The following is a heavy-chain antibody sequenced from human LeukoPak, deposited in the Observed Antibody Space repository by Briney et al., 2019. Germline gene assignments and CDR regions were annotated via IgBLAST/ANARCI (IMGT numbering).Heavy chain of an antibody. J-gene: IGHJ4*02. D-gene: IGHD6-13*01. CDR2: ISAYNGNT. CDR3: ARSSIPGIAAAGMDY. CDR1: GYTFTSYG. Sequence: ASVKVSCKASGYTFTSYGISWVRQAPGQGLEWMGWISAYNGNTNYAQKLQGRVTMTTDTSTSTAYMELRSLRSDDTAVYYCARSSIPGIAAAGMDYWGQGTLVTDSS. V-gene: IGHV1-18*01.